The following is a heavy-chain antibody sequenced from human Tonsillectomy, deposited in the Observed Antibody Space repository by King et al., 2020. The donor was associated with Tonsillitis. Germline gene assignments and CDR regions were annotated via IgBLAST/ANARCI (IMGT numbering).Heavy chain of an antibody. J-gene: IGHJ3*02. CDR2: IYYSGST. D-gene: IGHD2-21*02. V-gene: IGHV4-59*01. CDR1: GGSISSNY. Sequence: VQLQESGPGLVKPSETLSLTCTVSGGSISSNYWSWIRQPPGKGLEWIGYIYYSGSTNYNPSLKGRVTLSVDTSKNQFSLKRSSVTAADTAVYYCARGPIVVVTANGFDIWGQGTMVTVSS. CDR3: ARGPIVVVTANGFDI.